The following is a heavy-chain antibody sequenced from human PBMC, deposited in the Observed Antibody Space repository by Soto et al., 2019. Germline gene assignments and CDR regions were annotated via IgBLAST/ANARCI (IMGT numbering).Heavy chain of an antibody. Sequence: QVPLVQSGAEVQKPGSSVRVSCRASGGTLNSYTISWVRQAPGHGLEWIGGIIPVFGTTDYAQKCQGRVTITADQSTGTAYLDLFSLRSEDTAIYYCSISNSGGRGDFWGQGTLVTVSP. J-gene: IGHJ4*02. V-gene: IGHV1-69*01. CDR3: SISNSGGRGDF. CDR2: IIPVFGTT. CDR1: GGTLNSYT. D-gene: IGHD1-1*01.